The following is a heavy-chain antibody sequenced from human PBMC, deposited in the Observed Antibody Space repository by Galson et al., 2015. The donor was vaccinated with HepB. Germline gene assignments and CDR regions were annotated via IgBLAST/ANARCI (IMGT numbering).Heavy chain of an antibody. V-gene: IGHV5-10-1*01. CDR3: ARQGATAAAVYSYYYGMDV. D-gene: IGHD6-13*01. Sequence: QSGAEVKKPGESLRISCKGSGYSFSSYWISWVRQMPGKGLEWMGRIDPSDSYTNYSPSFQGHVTISADKSISTAYLQWSSLKASDTAMYFCARQGATAAAVYSYYYGMDVWGQGTTVTVSS. J-gene: IGHJ6*02. CDR2: IDPSDSYT. CDR1: GYSFSSYW.